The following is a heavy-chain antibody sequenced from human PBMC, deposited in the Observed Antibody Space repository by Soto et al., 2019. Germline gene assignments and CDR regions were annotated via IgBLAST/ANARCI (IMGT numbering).Heavy chain of an antibody. CDR2: IKNSANSYTT. CDR3: ARAGGYSRTTPKPRAYDMDV. Sequence: GGSLRLSCAASGFTFSDHYMDWVRQAPGKGLEWVGRIKNSANSYTTEYAASVKGRITISRDDSNNSLYLQIHSLKTEDTAVYYCARAGGYSRTTPKPRAYDMDVWAQGNTVTVSS. CDR1: GFTFSDHY. D-gene: IGHD6-13*01. J-gene: IGHJ6*02. V-gene: IGHV3-72*01.